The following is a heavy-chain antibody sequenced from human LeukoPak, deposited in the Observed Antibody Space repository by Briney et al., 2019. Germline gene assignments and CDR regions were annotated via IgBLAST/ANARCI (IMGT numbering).Heavy chain of an antibody. J-gene: IGHJ4*02. CDR3: AREDSGSYHPDR. CDR2: INRDGSSA. D-gene: IGHD1-26*01. CDR1: GFTFGSFW. V-gene: IGHV3-74*01. Sequence: GGSLRLSSAASGFTFGSFWMHWVRQAPGKGLVWVSRINRDGSSATYADSVMGRLTISRDNAKSTLYLEINSLRAEDTAVYYCAREDSGSYHPDRWGQGALVTVSS.